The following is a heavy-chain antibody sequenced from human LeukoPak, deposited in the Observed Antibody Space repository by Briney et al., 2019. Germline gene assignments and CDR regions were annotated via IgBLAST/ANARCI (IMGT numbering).Heavy chain of an antibody. CDR1: GGSISSYY. V-gene: IGHV4-4*07. D-gene: IGHD2-2*01. CDR2: IYTSGST. CDR3: ARDGCSSTSCYAYYYYMDV. J-gene: IGHJ6*03. Sequence: PSETLSLTCTVSGGSISSYYRSWIRQPAGKGLEWIGRIYTSGSTNYNPSLKSRVTMSVDTSKNQFSLKLSSVTAADTAVYYCARDGCSSTSCYAYYYYMDVWGKGTTVTVSS.